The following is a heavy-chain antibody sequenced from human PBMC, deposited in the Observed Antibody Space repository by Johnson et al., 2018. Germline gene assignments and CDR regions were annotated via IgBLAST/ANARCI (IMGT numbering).Heavy chain of an antibody. V-gene: IGHV3-23*04. Sequence: VQLVQSGGGLIHPGGSXRLSCTASGFTFSGHILTWVRQAPGKGLEWVSTITGTGDGTFDAASVKGRFTIPRDNSKSTLFLQMNSLRDDDTALYYCASDRAYSFRTTRPRTRMDVWGQGTTVIVSS. CDR3: ASDRAYSFRTTRPRTRMDV. D-gene: IGHD4-11*01. CDR1: GFTFSGHI. CDR2: ITGTGDGT. J-gene: IGHJ6*02.